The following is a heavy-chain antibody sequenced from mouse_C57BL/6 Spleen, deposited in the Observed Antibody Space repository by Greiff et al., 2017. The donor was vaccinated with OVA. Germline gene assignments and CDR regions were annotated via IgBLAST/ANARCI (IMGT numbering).Heavy chain of an antibody. CDR1: GYAFSSYW. J-gene: IGHJ3*01. CDR3: ARIAYYGSSPAWFAD. Sequence: VQLQQSGAELVKPGASVKLSCKASGYAFSSYWMNWVKQRPGKGLEWIGQLYPGDGDTNYNGKFQGKATLTADKSSSTAYMQLSSLTSADSAVYFCARIAYYGSSPAWFADWGQGTLVTVSA. D-gene: IGHD1-1*01. CDR2: LYPGDGDT. V-gene: IGHV1-80*01.